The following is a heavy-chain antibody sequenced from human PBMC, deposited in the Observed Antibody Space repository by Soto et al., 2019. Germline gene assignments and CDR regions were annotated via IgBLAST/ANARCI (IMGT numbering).Heavy chain of an antibody. CDR1: GFAFSYYG. V-gene: IGHV3-30*18. D-gene: IGHD2-21*01. J-gene: IGHJ5*02. CDR3: EKDGYDGGSIPRWFGP. CDR2: ISYDENHT. Sequence: QVHLVESGGGVVQPGRSLRLSCADSGFAFSYYGMHWVRQAPGKGLEWVAFISYDENHTYYADSVKGRFTISRANSNNTLVLQMSSLRAEDTATYYCEKDGYDGGSIPRWFGPWCQGTLVSVSS.